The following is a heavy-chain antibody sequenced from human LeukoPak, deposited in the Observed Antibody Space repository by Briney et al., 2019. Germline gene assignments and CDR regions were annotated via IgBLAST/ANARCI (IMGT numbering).Heavy chain of an antibody. J-gene: IGHJ4*02. CDR1: GFTFSSYA. Sequence: PGGSLRLSCAASGFTFSSYAMSWVRQAPGKGLEWVSAISGSGGSTYYADSVKGRFTISRDNSKNTLHLQMNSLRAEDTAVYYCANNYDFWSGYLDYWGQGTLVTVSS. D-gene: IGHD3-3*01. CDR3: ANNYDFWSGYLDY. V-gene: IGHV3-23*01. CDR2: ISGSGGST.